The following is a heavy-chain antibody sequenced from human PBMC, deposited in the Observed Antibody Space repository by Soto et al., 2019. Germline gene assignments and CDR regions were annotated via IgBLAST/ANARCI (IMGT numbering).Heavy chain of an antibody. Sequence: QVQLVQSGAEVKKPGSSVKVSCKASGGTFSSYAINWVRQAPGQGLEWMGGIIPIFGTANYAQKFQGRVTISADESTSTAYMELSSLRSEDTAVYYSARGSGGSSYFYYGMDVWGQGTTVTVSS. D-gene: IGHD2-15*01. CDR1: GGTFSSYA. V-gene: IGHV1-69*12. CDR3: ARGSGGSSYFYYGMDV. CDR2: IIPIFGTA. J-gene: IGHJ6*02.